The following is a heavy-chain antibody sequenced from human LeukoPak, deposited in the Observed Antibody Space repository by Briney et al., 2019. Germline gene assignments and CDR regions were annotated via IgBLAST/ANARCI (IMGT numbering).Heavy chain of an antibody. CDR3: ARDGSGYYDSSGYPS. V-gene: IGHV4-31*03. D-gene: IGHD3-22*01. J-gene: IGHJ4*02. CDR2: IYYSGST. CDR1: GGSISSGGYY. Sequence: SQTLSLTCTVSGGSISSGGYYWSWIRQHPGKGLEWIGYIYYSGSTYYNPSLKSRVTISVDTSKNQFSLKLSSVTAADTAVYYCARDGSGYYDSSGYPSWGQGSLVTVYS.